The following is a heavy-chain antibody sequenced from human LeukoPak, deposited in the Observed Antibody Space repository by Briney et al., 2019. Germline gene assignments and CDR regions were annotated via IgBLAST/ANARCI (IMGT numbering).Heavy chain of an antibody. CDR3: ARAMEMATIWYDS. CDR2: INPNSGGR. CDR1: GYTFTGYY. D-gene: IGHD5-24*01. J-gene: IGHJ4*02. Sequence: ASVMVSCKASGYTFTGYYMHWVRQAPGQGLEWMGRINPNSGGRNYAQKFQGRVTMTRDTSISTAYLELTRLTSDDTAVYYCARAMEMATIWYDSWGQGTLVTVSS. V-gene: IGHV1-2*06.